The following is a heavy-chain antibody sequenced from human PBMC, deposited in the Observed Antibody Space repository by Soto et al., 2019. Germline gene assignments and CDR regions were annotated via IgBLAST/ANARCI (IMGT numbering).Heavy chain of an antibody. D-gene: IGHD2-15*01. CDR2: ISPYNGKT. CDR1: GYTFTNYG. Sequence: QAQLVQSGAEVKKPGASVNISCKASGYTFTNYGFIWVRQAPGHGLEWVGWISPYNGKTEYAQNLQGRVTMTRDKPTSTAYMGLRSRRSDDTAVYYCARDIYGGNCCDAFDIWGQGTMVTVSS. CDR3: ARDIYGGNCCDAFDI. J-gene: IGHJ3*02. V-gene: IGHV1-18*01.